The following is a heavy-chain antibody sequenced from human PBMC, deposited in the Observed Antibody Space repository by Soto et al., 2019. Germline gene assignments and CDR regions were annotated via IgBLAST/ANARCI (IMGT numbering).Heavy chain of an antibody. CDR3: ARGDPFDI. CDR1: GGSISSYY. CDR2: IYYSGST. Sequence: QVQLQESGPGLVKPSETLSLTGTVSGGSISSYYWSWIRQPPGKGLEWIGYIYYSGSTNYNPSLKSRVTISVDTSKNQFSLKLSSVTAADTAVYYCARGDPFDIWGQGTMVTVSS. V-gene: IGHV4-59*01. J-gene: IGHJ3*02.